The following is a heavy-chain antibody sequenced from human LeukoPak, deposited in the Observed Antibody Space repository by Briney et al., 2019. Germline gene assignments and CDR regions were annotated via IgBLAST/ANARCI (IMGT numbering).Heavy chain of an antibody. V-gene: IGHV4-59*08. Sequence: PSETLSLTCTVSGGSISSYYWSWIRQPPGKGLEWIGYIYYSGSTNYNPSLKSRVTISVDTSKNQISLKLSSVTAADTAVYYCARQVVDSSGYLPIDYWGQGTLVTVSS. CDR1: GGSISSYY. J-gene: IGHJ4*02. CDR2: IYYSGST. D-gene: IGHD3-22*01. CDR3: ARQVVDSSGYLPIDY.